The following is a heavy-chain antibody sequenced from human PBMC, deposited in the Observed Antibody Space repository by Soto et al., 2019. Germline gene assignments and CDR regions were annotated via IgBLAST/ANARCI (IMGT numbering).Heavy chain of an antibody. CDR2: IYSSGST. J-gene: IGHJ4*02. CDR1: GGSISNYY. V-gene: IGHV4-4*07. Sequence: PSETLSLTCTVSGGSISNYYWTWIRQPAGKGLEWIGRIYSSGSTNYNSSLKSRVTMSVDTSKNQFSLKLTSVTAADTAVYYCETKHTYSSSWYDYWGQGTLVTVSS. CDR3: ETKHTYSSSWYDY. D-gene: IGHD6-13*01.